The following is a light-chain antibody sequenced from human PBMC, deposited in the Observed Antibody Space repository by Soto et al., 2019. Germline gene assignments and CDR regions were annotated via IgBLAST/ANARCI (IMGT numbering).Light chain of an antibody. Sequence: IQLTQSPSTLSGSVGDRVTITCRASQTISSWLAWYQQKPGKAPKLLIYNASTLKSGVPSRFSGSGSGTEFTLTISSLQPDVFTTYYCQHYSSYSEAFGQGTKVDIK. CDR2: NAS. CDR3: QHYSSYSEA. CDR1: QTISSW. J-gene: IGKJ1*01. V-gene: IGKV1-5*03.